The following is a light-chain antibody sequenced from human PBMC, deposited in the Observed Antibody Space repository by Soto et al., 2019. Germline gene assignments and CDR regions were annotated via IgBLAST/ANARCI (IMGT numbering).Light chain of an antibody. CDR3: QQYNSYSRT. J-gene: IGKJ3*01. CDR2: DAS. Sequence: IQITQSPSSLSASVGDRVTITCRASQSISSWLAWYQQKPGKAPKPLIYDASSLESGVPSRFSGSGSGTEFTLTISSLQPDDFATYYCQQYNSYSRTFGPGTKVDIK. CDR1: QSISSW. V-gene: IGKV1-5*01.